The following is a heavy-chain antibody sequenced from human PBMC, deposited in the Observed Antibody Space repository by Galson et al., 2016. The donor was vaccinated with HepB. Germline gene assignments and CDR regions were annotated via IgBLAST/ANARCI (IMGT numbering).Heavy chain of an antibody. CDR1: GGTFRTYT. CDR2: IVPIFATA. Sequence: SVKVSCKASGGTFRTYTISWVRRAPGQGLEWMGNIVPIFATASYAQKFQGRVTITADDSTTTAYMELSSLRSDDTAVYYCAGVGGSYQAGLDYWGQGTLVTVSS. D-gene: IGHD1-26*01. J-gene: IGHJ4*02. CDR3: AGVGGSYQAGLDY. V-gene: IGHV1-69*13.